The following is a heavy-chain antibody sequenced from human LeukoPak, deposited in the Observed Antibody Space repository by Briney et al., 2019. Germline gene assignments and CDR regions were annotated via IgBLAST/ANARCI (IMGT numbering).Heavy chain of an antibody. CDR2: ISVYNGDT. D-gene: IGHD1-1*01. Sequence: ASVKVSCKASGYTFTSYGINWVRQAPGQGLEWMGWISVYNGDTKYAQKFQGRVTMTTDTSTNTAYMELRSLRSDDTAVYYCARDLDSTRATCFDYWGQGSLVTVSS. V-gene: IGHV1-18*01. J-gene: IGHJ4*02. CDR3: ARDLDSTRATCFDY. CDR1: GYTFTSYG.